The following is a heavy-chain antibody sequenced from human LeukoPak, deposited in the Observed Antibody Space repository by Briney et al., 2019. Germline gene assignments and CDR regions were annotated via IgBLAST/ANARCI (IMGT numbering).Heavy chain of an antibody. V-gene: IGHV3-7*02. CDR2: IKHDGSEK. D-gene: IGHD6-6*01. Sequence: GGSLRLSCTVSGFTFSTYYMTWVRQTPGKGPEWVATIKHDGSEKYYLDSVKGRFTISRDNAKNSLSLQMNSLRAEDTAVYYCARLYSSSSGKAFDIWGQGTMVTVSS. CDR3: ARLYSSSSGKAFDI. J-gene: IGHJ3*02. CDR1: GFTFSTYY.